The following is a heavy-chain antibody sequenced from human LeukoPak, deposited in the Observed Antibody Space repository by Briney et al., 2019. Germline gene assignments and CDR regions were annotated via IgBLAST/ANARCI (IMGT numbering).Heavy chain of an antibody. D-gene: IGHD5-24*01. J-gene: IGHJ4*02. CDR1: GGSFSGYY. CDR3: ATRLLQNFDY. Sequence: SDTLSLTCAFYGGSFSGYYWSWIRQPPGKGLEWIGENNHSGSTNYNPSLKSRVTISVDTSKNQFSLQLSTVTASDTAVYYCATRLLQNFDYWGQGTLVTVSS. V-gene: IGHV4-34*01. CDR2: NNHSGST.